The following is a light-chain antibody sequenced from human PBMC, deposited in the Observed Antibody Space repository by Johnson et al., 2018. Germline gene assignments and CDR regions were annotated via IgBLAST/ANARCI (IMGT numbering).Light chain of an antibody. Sequence: SVLTQPPSVSAAPGQKVPISCSGSSSNIGNNYVSWYQQLPGTAPKLLIYENNKRPSGIPDLFSGSKSGTSATLGITGLQTGDEADYYCGTWDSSLSAGNVFGTGTKVTVL. CDR3: GTWDSSLSAGNV. J-gene: IGLJ1*01. CDR2: ENN. V-gene: IGLV1-51*02. CDR1: SSNIGNNY.